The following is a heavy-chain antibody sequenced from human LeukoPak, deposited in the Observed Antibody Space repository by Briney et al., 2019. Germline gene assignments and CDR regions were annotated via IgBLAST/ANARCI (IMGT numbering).Heavy chain of an antibody. D-gene: IGHD1-26*01. CDR2: ISSSGSTI. CDR1: GFTFSSYE. J-gene: IGHJ4*02. V-gene: IGHV3-48*03. Sequence: PGGSLRLSCAASGFTFSSYEMNWVRQAPGKGLEWVSYISSSGSTIYYADSVKGRFTISRDNSKNTLYLQMNSLRAEDTAVYYCAKGQTAGGGSYSSPEYWGQGTLVTVSS. CDR3: AKGQTAGGGSYSSPEY.